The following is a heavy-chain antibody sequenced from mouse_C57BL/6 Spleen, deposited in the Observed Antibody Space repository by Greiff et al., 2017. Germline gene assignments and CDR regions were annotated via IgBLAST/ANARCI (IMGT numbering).Heavy chain of an antibody. CDR3: ARVDGYYDYAMDY. J-gene: IGHJ4*01. CDR2: ISYDGSN. V-gene: IGHV3-6*01. D-gene: IGHD2-3*01. CDR1: GYSITSGYY. Sequence: EVQRVESGPGLVKPSQSLSLTCSVTGYSITSGYYWNWIRQFPGNKLEWMGYISYDGSNNYNPSLKNRISITRDTSKNQFFLKLNSVTTEDTATYYCARVDGYYDYAMDYWGQGTSGTVSS.